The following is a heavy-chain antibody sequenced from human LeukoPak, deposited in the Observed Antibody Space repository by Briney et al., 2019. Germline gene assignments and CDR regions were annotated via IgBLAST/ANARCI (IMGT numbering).Heavy chain of an antibody. V-gene: IGHV4-59*01. Sequence: SETLSLTCTVSGASISSYYWSWVRQPPGKGLEYIGYIYYSGSTNYNPSLKSRVTISVDTSKNHFSLQLSSVTAADTAVYYCARGGRYSYSPIHYWGQGTLVTVSS. CDR3: ARGGRYSYSPIHY. CDR2: IYYSGST. D-gene: IGHD5-18*01. CDR1: GASISSYY. J-gene: IGHJ4*02.